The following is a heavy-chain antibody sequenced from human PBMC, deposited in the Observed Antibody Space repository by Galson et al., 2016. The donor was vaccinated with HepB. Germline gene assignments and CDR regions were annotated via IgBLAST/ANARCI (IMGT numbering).Heavy chain of an antibody. J-gene: IGHJ5*01. V-gene: IGHV3-23*01. D-gene: IGHD2-15*01. CDR1: GFTFTSYA. CDR3: TKDYRRSLAARWGILDS. CDR2: ISGSGGTT. Sequence: SLRLSCAASGFTFTSYAMTWVRQAPGKGLEWVSSISGSGGTTFYADSVKGRFTISRDTSKNMLYLQMNSLRAEDTALYYCTKDYRRSLAARWGILDSWGQGTRVTVSS.